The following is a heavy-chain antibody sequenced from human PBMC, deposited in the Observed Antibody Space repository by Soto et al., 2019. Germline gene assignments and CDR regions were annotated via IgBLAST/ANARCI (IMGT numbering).Heavy chain of an antibody. Sequence: PSETLSLTCAVYGGSFSGYYWSWIRQPPGKGLEWIGEINHSGSTNYNPSLKSRVTISVDTSKNQFSLKLSSVTAADTAVYYCARSIVVVPAAPSRYMDVWGKGTTVTV. D-gene: IGHD2-2*01. CDR3: ARSIVVVPAAPSRYMDV. J-gene: IGHJ6*03. V-gene: IGHV4-34*01. CDR1: GGSFSGYY. CDR2: INHSGST.